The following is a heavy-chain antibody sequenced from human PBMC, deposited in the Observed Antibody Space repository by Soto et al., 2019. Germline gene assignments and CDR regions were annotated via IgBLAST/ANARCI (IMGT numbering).Heavy chain of an antibody. CDR3: ARVPDR. V-gene: IGHV4-61*01. D-gene: IGHD2-2*01. J-gene: IGHJ5*02. Sequence: SETLSLTCIVPGGSVSSNTYYWSWIRQPPGKGLEYIGYTYYSGSTNYNPSLKSRATISVDTSKNQFSLKLSSVTATDTAVYYCARVPDRWGQGTLVTVSS. CDR2: TYYSGST. CDR1: GGSVSSNTYY.